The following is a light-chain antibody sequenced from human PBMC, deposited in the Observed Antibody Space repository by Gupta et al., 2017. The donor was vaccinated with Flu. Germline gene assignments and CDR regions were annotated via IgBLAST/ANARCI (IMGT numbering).Light chain of an antibody. CDR2: RNN. CDR1: SSNIGSNY. J-gene: IGLJ3*02. CDR3: AAWDDSLSGRV. V-gene: IGLV1-47*01. Sequence: QSVLPQPPSASGPPGQRVTISCSGSSSNIGSNYVYWYQQLPGTAPKLLIYRNNQRPSGVPDRFSGSKSDTSASLAISGLRSEDEADYYCAAWDDSLSGRVFGGGTKLTVL.